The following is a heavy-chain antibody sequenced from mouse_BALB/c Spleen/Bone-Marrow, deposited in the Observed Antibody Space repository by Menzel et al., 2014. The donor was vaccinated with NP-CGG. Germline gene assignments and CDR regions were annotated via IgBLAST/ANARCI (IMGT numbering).Heavy chain of an antibody. J-gene: IGHJ4*01. CDR2: INPNNGRT. CDR1: GFTFTTYL. Sequence: QLQQSGAALVKPRASVNLSCRASGFTFTTYLLHWVKQRPGQGLEWIGEINPNNGRTNYNERFKTKATLTVDKSSSTAYMQLSSLTSEDSAVYYCSREGRAMAFWGQGTSVTVSS. V-gene: IGHV1S81*02. CDR3: SREGRAMAF. D-gene: IGHD3-3*01.